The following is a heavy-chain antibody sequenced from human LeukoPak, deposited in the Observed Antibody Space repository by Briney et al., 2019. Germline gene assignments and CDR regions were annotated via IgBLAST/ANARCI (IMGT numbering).Heavy chain of an antibody. CDR3: ARDLVAGTLNY. V-gene: IGHV3-21*01. Sequence: GGSLRLSCAASGFTFSSYSMNWVRQAPGKGLEWVSSISSSSSYIYYADSVKGRFTISRDNTKNSLYLQMNSLRTEDTAVYYCARDLVAGTLNYWGQGTLVTVSS. J-gene: IGHJ4*02. CDR1: GFTFSSYS. D-gene: IGHD6-19*01. CDR2: ISSSSSYI.